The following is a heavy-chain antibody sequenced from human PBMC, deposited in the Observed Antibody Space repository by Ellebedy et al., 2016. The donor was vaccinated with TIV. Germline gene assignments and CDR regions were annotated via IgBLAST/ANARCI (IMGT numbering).Heavy chain of an antibody. Sequence: GESLKISCAASGFTFSDYYMSWIRQAPGKGLEWLSYISNSGSTKNYADSVKGRFTISRDNAKNSLYLQMNSLGAGDTAVYYCVREDSAAGGPDYWGQGTLVTVSS. CDR1: GFTFSDYY. CDR2: ISNSGSTK. J-gene: IGHJ4*02. V-gene: IGHV3-11*04. CDR3: VREDSAAGGPDY. D-gene: IGHD6-13*01.